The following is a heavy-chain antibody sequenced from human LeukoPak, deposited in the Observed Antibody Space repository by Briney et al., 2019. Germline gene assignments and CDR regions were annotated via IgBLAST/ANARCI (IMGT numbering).Heavy chain of an antibody. D-gene: IGHD2-2*01. V-gene: IGHV3-48*03. J-gene: IGHJ6*03. CDR1: GFSFSSYE. Sequence: PGGSLRLSCAASGFSFSSYEMNWVRQAPGKGLEWVSYISSSGSTIYYADSVKGRFTISRDNAKNSLYLQMNSLRAEDTAVYYCARDKLDESSTSWDMFIYYYYMDVWGKGTTVTISS. CDR3: ARDKLDESSTSWDMFIYYYYMDV. CDR2: ISSSGSTI.